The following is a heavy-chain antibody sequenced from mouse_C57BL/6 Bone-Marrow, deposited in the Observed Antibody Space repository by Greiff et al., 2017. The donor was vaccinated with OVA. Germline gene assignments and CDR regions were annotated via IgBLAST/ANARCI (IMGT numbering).Heavy chain of an antibody. CDR2: INPSSGYT. J-gene: IGHJ3*01. V-gene: IGHV1-7*01. CDR3: TRGGTGTAWFAY. D-gene: IGHD4-1*01. Sequence: VKLMESGAELAKPGASVKLSCKASGYTFTSYWMHWVKQRPGQGLEWIGYINPSSGYTKYNQKFKGKAILTADKSSSTAYMELRSLTSEDSAVYYCTRGGTGTAWFAYWGQGTLVTVSA. CDR1: GYTFTSYW.